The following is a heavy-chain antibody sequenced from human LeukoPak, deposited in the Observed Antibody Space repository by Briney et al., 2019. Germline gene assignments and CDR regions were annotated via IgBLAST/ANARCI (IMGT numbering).Heavy chain of an antibody. V-gene: IGHV4-61*02. D-gene: IGHD4-17*01. J-gene: IGHJ4*02. CDR3: ARGGYGAKGY. Sequence: SETLSLTCTVSGGSISSGSYYWSWIRQPAGKGLEWIGRIYTSGSTNYNPSLKSRVTISVDTSKNQFSLKLSSVTAADTAVYYCARGGYGAKGYWGQGTLVTVSS. CDR1: GGSISSGSYY. CDR2: IYTSGST.